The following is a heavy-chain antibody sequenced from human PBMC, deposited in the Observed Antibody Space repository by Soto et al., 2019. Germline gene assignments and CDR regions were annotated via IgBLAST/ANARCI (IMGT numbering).Heavy chain of an antibody. D-gene: IGHD2-21*01. CDR2: IKEDGSEK. V-gene: IGHV3-7*01. CDR1: GFTFGSYW. Sequence: GGSLRLSCAASGFTFGSYWMSWVRQAPGKGLEWVANIKEDGSEKYYVDSVKARFTISRDNAKNSLSLQMNSLRADDTALYYCARGDSSTLYRHLDHWDHGTLVTVSS. J-gene: IGHJ4*01. CDR3: ARGDSSTLYRHLDH.